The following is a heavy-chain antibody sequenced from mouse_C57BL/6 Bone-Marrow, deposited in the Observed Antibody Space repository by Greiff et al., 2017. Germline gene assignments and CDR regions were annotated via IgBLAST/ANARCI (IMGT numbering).Heavy chain of an antibody. J-gene: IGHJ4*01. CDR1: GFTFSSYG. Sequence: VKLMESGGDLVKPGGSLKLSCAASGFTFSSYGMSWVRQTPEKRLEWVATISSGGSYTYYPDGVKGRITISRDNAKNTLYLQMSSLKSEDTAVYYCASDGEVAEDYYAMDYWGQGTSVTVSS. CDR2: ISSGGSYT. V-gene: IGHV5-6*02. CDR3: ASDGEVAEDYYAMDY.